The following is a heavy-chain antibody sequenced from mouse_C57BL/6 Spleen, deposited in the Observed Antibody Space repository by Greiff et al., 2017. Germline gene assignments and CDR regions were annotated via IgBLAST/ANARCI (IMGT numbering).Heavy chain of an antibody. V-gene: IGHV1-82*01. Sequence: QVQLKQSGPELVKPGASVKISCKASGYAFSSSWMNWVKQRPGKGLEGIGRIYPGDGDTNYNGKFKGKATLTADKSSSTAYMQLSSLTSEDSAVYFCATYYYGSSYGAMDYWGQGTSVTVSS. J-gene: IGHJ4*01. CDR2: IYPGDGDT. D-gene: IGHD1-1*01. CDR3: ATYYYGSSYGAMDY. CDR1: GYAFSSSW.